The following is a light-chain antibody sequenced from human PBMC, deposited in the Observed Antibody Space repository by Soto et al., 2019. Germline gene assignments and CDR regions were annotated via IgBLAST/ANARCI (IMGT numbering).Light chain of an antibody. CDR2: GAS. CDR3: PLYKNLPKT. CDR1: QSVSTY. J-gene: IGKJ1*01. V-gene: IGKV3-15*01. Sequence: VVLTQSLATLSLSTRQRATLSCGASQSVSTYLAWFQQKPGQAPRLLSYGASTRATGIPARFSGSGSGTEFTLTICFLQAEDVTRYCSPLYKNLPKTFGQG.